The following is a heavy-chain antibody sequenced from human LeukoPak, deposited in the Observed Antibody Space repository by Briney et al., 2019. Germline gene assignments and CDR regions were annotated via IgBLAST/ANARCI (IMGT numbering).Heavy chain of an antibody. J-gene: IGHJ4*02. CDR2: INHSGST. CDR3: ASMLPATAIHFDY. V-gene: IGHV4-34*01. Sequence: SETLSLTCAVYGGSFSDYYWSWIRQPPGKGLEWIGEINHSGSTNYNPSLKSRVTISVDTSKNQFSLKLSSVTAADTAVYYCASMLPATAIHFDYWSQGTLVTVSS. CDR1: GGSFSDYY. D-gene: IGHD2-2*02.